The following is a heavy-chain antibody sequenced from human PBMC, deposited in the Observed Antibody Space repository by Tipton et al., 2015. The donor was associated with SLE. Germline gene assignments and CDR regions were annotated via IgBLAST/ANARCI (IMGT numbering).Heavy chain of an antibody. CDR1: GGSINSHF. D-gene: IGHD3-10*01. V-gene: IGHV4-59*11. J-gene: IGHJ4*01. CDR3: ARGAKDRITLVRVRPYHFDY. CDR2: ISYRGST. Sequence: TLSLTCTVSGGSINSHFWSWIRQPPGKGLEWIGYISYRGSTYYNPSPRSRVTISVDTSKNQFSLQLSSVTAADTAVYYCARGAKDRITLVRVRPYHFDYWGQGSLVTVSS.